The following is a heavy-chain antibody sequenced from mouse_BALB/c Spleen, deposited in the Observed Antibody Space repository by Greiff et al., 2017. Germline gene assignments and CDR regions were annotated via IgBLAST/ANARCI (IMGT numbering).Heavy chain of an antibody. J-gene: IGHJ2*01. D-gene: IGHD6-5*01. Sequence: EVKLMESGGGLVKPGGSLKLSCAASGFAFSSYDMSWVRQTPEKRLEWVAYISSGGGSTYYPDTVKGRFTISRDNAKNTLYLQMSSLKSEDTAMYYCARHGAYAMDYWGQGTTLTVSS. V-gene: IGHV5-12-1*01. CDR2: ISSGGGST. CDR3: ARHGAYAMDY. CDR1: GFAFSSYD.